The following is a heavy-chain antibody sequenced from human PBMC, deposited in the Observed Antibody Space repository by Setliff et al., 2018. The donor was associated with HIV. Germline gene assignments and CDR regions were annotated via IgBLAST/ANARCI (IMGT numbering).Heavy chain of an antibody. Sequence: SETLSLTCAVSGGSISSANWWTWVRQAPGKGLEWIGEIYHSEYTNYNPSLKSRVSMSVDKSKNQFSAKLTSVTAADTAVYYCARVKSIKTTLVRLWPRFDLWGQGTQVTVSS. D-gene: IGHD3-10*01. J-gene: IGHJ5*02. CDR3: ARVKSIKTTLVRLWPRFDL. V-gene: IGHV4-4*02. CDR1: GGSISSANW. CDR2: IYHSEYT.